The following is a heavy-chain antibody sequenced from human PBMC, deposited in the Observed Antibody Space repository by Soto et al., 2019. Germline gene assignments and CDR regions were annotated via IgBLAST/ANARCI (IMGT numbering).Heavy chain of an antibody. CDR1: GGTFSSYT. D-gene: IGHD2-15*01. V-gene: IGHV1-69*02. CDR2: IIPILGIA. J-gene: IGHJ4*02. CDR3: ARTSDCSGGSCYPTDY. Sequence: QVQLVQSGAEVKKPGSSVKVSCKASGGTFSSYTISWVRQAPGQGLEWMGRIIPILGIANYAQKFQGRVTITADKSTSTAYMELSSLGSEDTAVYYCARTSDCSGGSCYPTDYWGQGTLVTVSS.